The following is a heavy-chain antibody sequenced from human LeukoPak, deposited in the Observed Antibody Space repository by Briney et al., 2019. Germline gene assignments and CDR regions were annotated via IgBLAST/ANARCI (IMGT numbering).Heavy chain of an antibody. CDR2: ISSSGSTI. Sequence: GGSLRLSCAASGFTFSSYEMNWVRQAPGKGLEWVSYISSSGSTIYYADSVKGRFTISRDNAKNSLYLQMNSLRAEDTAVYYCAGVGGEKRYFDWLLYGEDDNFDYWGQGTLVTVSS. J-gene: IGHJ4*02. V-gene: IGHV3-48*03. D-gene: IGHD3-9*01. CDR1: GFTFSSYE. CDR3: AGVGGEKRYFDWLLYGEDDNFDY.